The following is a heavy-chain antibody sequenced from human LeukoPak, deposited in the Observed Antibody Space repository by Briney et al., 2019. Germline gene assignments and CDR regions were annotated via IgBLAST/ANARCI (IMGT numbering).Heavy chain of an antibody. CDR3: AKVPGYCSSTSCYNAFDI. CDR1: GFTFSSYG. CDR2: ISGSGGST. D-gene: IGHD2-2*01. V-gene: IGHV3-23*01. J-gene: IGHJ3*02. Sequence: PGRSLRLSCAASGFTFSSYGMHWVRQAPGKGLEWVSAISGSGGSTYYADSVKGRFTISRDNSKNTLYLQMNSLRAEDTAVYYCAKVPGYCSSTSCYNAFDIWGQGTMVTVSS.